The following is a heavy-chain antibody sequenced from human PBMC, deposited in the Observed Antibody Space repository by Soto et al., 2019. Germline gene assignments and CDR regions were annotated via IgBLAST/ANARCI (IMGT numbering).Heavy chain of an antibody. V-gene: IGHV1-69*13. CDR3: ATKNWGGYCSSTSCLRNNWFDP. Sequence: SVKVSCKASGGTFSSYAISWVRQAPGQGLEWMGGIIPIFGTANYAQKFQGRVTITADESMSTAYMELSSLRSEDTAVYYCATKNWGGYCSSTSCLRNNWFDPWGQGTLVTVSS. J-gene: IGHJ5*02. CDR2: IIPIFGTA. D-gene: IGHD2-2*01. CDR1: GGTFSSYA.